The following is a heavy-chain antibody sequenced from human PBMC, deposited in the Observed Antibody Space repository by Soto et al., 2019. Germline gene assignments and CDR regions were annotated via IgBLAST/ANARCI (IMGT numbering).Heavy chain of an antibody. CDR2: IYHHGGT. V-gene: IGHV4-4*02. Sequence: QVQLQESGPGLVKPSETLSLTCAVSNGSINTSFWWSWVRQSPGKALEWIVEIYHHGGTNYNPSLKSRVTVSIDKSKNQFSLKLYSVTTADTAIYYCARRFSVTTMRGFFDSWGQGSLVTVSS. D-gene: IGHD4-17*01. CDR3: ARRFSVTTMRGFFDS. CDR1: NGSINTSFW. J-gene: IGHJ4*02.